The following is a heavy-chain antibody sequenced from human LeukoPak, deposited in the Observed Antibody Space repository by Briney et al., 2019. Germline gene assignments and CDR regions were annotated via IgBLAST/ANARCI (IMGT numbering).Heavy chain of an antibody. CDR2: INPSGGST. CDR3: ARVAPYCGGDCYFDY. Sequence: ASVKVSCKASGYTFTSYYMHWVRQAPGQGLEWMGIINPSGGSTSYAQKFQGRVTMTRDTSTSTVYMELSSLRSEDTAVYNCARVAPYCGGDCYFDYWGQGTLVTVSS. D-gene: IGHD2-21*02. CDR1: GYTFTSYY. V-gene: IGHV1-46*01. J-gene: IGHJ4*02.